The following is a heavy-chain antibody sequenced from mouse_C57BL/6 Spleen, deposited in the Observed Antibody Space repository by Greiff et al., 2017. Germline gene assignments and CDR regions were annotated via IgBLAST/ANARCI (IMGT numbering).Heavy chain of an antibody. CDR3: ARHEDSSGYLYYAMDY. V-gene: IGHV1-62-2*01. CDR2: FYPGSGSI. D-gene: IGHD3-2*02. J-gene: IGHJ4*01. Sequence: VQLVESGAELVKPGASVKLSCKASGYTFTEYTIHWVKQRSGQGLEWIGWFYPGSGSIKYNEKFKDKATLTADKSSSTVYMELSRLTSEDSAVYFCARHEDSSGYLYYAMDYWGQGTSVTVSS. CDR1: GYTFTEYT.